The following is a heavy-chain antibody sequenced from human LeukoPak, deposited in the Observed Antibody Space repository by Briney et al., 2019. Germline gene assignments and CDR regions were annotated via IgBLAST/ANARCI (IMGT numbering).Heavy chain of an antibody. CDR3: ARGGVVVVTATPGDY. Sequence: GASVKVSCKASGYIFTSYDINWVRQATGQGLEWMGWISAYNGNTNYAQKLQGRVTMTTDTSTSTAYMELRSLRFDDTAVYYCARGGVVVVTATPGDYWGQGTLVTVSS. D-gene: IGHD2-21*02. CDR2: ISAYNGNT. CDR1: GYIFTSYD. J-gene: IGHJ4*02. V-gene: IGHV1-18*01.